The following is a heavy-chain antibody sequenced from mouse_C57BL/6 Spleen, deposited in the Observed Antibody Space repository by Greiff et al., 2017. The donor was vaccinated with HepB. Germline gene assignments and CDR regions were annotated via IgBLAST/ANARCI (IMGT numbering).Heavy chain of an antibody. Sequence: QVTLKVCGPGILQSSQTLSLTCSFSGFSLSTSGMGVSWIRQPSGKGLEWLAHIYWDDDKHYNPSLKSRLTISKDTSRNQVFLKITSVDTADTATYYCARSLYYDYDGAWYFDVWGTGTTVTVSS. CDR1: GFSLSTSGMG. CDR3: ARSLYYDYDGAWYFDV. CDR2: IYWDDDK. D-gene: IGHD2-4*01. V-gene: IGHV8-12*01. J-gene: IGHJ1*03.